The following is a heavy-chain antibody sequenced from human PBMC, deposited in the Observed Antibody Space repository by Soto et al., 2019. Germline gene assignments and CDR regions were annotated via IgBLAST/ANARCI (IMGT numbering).Heavy chain of an antibody. V-gene: IGHV3-23*01. D-gene: IGHD1-20*01. CDR3: GKDYYNWNDYGSPIDY. Sequence: GGSLRLSCAASGFTFSSYSMSRVRQAPGKGLEWVSAISGCCGSTYYADSVTGRFTISRDNSKNTLYLRMNSLRAEDTAVYYCGKDYYNWNDYGSPIDYWGHGTLVAPSS. CDR1: GFTFSSYS. J-gene: IGHJ4*01. CDR2: ISGCCGST.